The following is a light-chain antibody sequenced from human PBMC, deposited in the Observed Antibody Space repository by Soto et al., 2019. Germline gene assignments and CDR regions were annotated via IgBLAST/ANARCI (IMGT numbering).Light chain of an antibody. CDR2: GVN. V-gene: IGLV1-40*01. J-gene: IGLJ1*01. CDR3: QSYDASLGGFYV. CDR1: SSHIGAEYG. Sequence: QSVLTQPPSVSGAPGQLGTISCTGSSSHIGAEYGIRWYQHLPGTASKLLIYGVNSRPSGVPDRFSGSKSGSSASLAIAGLQAEDEADYYCQSYDASLGGFYVFGTGTKLTVL.